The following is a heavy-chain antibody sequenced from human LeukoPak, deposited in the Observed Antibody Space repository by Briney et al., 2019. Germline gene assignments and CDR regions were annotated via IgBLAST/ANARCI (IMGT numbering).Heavy chain of an antibody. V-gene: IGHV1-8*03. CDR3: ASSEVISGASGAFDI. CDR2: MNPNSGNT. D-gene: IGHD2-21*01. J-gene: IGHJ3*02. Sequence: ASVKVSCKTSGYTFNRYDINWVRQATGQGLEWMAWMNPNSGNTGYAQEFQGRVTITRNTSISTAYMELSSLRSEDTAVYYCASSEVISGASGAFDIWGQGTMVTVSS. CDR1: GYTFNRYD.